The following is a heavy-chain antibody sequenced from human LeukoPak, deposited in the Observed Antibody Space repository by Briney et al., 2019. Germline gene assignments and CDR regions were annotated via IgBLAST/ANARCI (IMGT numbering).Heavy chain of an antibody. CDR3: ARGYCSGGSCPTAVS. V-gene: IGHV1-2*02. Sequence: ASVKVSCTASGYTFTGYYMHWVRQAPGQGLEWMGWINPNSGGTNYAQKFQGRVTMTRDTSISTAYMELSRLRSDDTAVYYCARGYCSGGSCPTAVSWGQGTLVTVSS. CDR2: INPNSGGT. D-gene: IGHD2-15*01. J-gene: IGHJ4*02. CDR1: GYTFTGYY.